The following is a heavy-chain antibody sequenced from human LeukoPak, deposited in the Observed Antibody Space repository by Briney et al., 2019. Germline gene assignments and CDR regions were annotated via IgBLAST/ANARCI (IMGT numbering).Heavy chain of an antibody. CDR1: GFTFSSYG. Sequence: PGGSLRLSCAASGFTFSSYGMHWVRQAPGKGLEWVAVISYDGSNKYYADSVKGRFTISRDDSKNTLYLQMNSLRLEDTAVYYCAKGVHSAIVVARGLEGADYWGQGTLVTVSS. D-gene: IGHD3-22*01. J-gene: IGHJ4*02. CDR3: AKGVHSAIVVARGLEGADY. V-gene: IGHV3-30*18. CDR2: ISYDGSNK.